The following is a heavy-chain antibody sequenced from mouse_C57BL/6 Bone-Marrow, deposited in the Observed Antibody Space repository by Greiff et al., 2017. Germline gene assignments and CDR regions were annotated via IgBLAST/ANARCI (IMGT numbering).Heavy chain of an antibody. CDR1: GFTFSSYG. CDR2: ISSGGSYT. D-gene: IGHD1-1*01. J-gene: IGHJ1*03. CDR3: ASSAYYGSSYVLYFDV. Sequence: EVKLVESGGDLVKPGGSLKLSCAASGFTFSSYGMSWVRQTPDKRLEWVATISSGGSYTYYPDSVKGRFTISRDNAKNTLYLQMSSLKSEDTAMYYGASSAYYGSSYVLYFDVWGTGTTVTVSS. V-gene: IGHV5-6*01.